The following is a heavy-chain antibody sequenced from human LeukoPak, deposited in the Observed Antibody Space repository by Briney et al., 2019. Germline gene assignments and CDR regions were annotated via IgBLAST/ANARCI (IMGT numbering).Heavy chain of an antibody. Sequence: KSGGSLRLSCAASGFTFSSYSMNWVRQAPGKGLEWVSSISSSSSYIYYADSVKGRFTISRDNAKNSLYLQMNSLRAEDTAVYYCASSKYNWNHHGYWGQGTLVTVSS. D-gene: IGHD1-20*01. CDR1: GFTFSSYS. CDR2: ISSSSSYI. V-gene: IGHV3-21*01. CDR3: ASSKYNWNHHGY. J-gene: IGHJ4*02.